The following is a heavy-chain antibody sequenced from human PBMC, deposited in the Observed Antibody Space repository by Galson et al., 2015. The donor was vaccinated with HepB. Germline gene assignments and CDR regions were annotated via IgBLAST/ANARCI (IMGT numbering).Heavy chain of an antibody. J-gene: IGHJ4*02. CDR1: GYKFTSYY. CDR3: ARGVLLWDGPDY. V-gene: IGHV1-46*01. Sequence: SVKVSCKASGYKFTSYYMHWVRQAPGQGLEWMGIIYPSGGSTDYAQKFRGRLTMTRDTSTSTVFMELSSLRSEDTAVYHCARGVLLWDGPDYWGQGTLVTVSS. CDR2: IYPSGGST. D-gene: IGHD3-10*01.